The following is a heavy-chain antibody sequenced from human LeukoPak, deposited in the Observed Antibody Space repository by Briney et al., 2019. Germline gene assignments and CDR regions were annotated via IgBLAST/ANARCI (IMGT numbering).Heavy chain of an antibody. CDR1: GYTFTDYY. J-gene: IGHJ5*02. V-gene: IGHV1-2*02. D-gene: IGHD6-13*01. Sequence: ASVKVSCKASGYTFTDYYVHWVRQAPGQGLEWMGWINPDSGTTKSAQKFQDRVTMTRHTSISTAYMELSRLRSDDTAVYYCARDFRYSSSWYKWLDPWGQGTLVTVSS. CDR2: INPDSGTT. CDR3: ARDFRYSSSWYKWLDP.